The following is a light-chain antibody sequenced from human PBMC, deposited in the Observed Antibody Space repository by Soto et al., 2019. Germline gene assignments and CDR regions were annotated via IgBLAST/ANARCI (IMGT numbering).Light chain of an antibody. CDR3: SSYTSSSIPVV. CDR2: DVS. V-gene: IGLV2-14*01. CDR1: SSDVGGYNY. Sequence: QSALTQPASVSGSPGQSITISCTGTSSDVGGYNYVSWYQQHPGKAPKLMIYDVSNRPSGVSNRFSGSKSGNTASLTISGLQAEDEADYCCSSYTSSSIPVVFGGGTKLTVL. J-gene: IGLJ2*01.